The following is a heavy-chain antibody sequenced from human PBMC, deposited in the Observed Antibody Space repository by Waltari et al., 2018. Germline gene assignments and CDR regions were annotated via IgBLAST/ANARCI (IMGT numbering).Heavy chain of an antibody. D-gene: IGHD2-15*01. CDR1: GFTFRSHW. CDR3: VFRLLGDLSHFEH. Sequence: EVQLVESGGGLVQPGGSLRLSCAASGFTFRSHWMTWVRQAPGKGLDCVANIEENGEEKYYVDSVKGRLTISRDNAKNSLYLQMNSLRAEDTAVYYCVFRLLGDLSHFEHWGQGTVVTVSS. CDR2: IEENGEEK. V-gene: IGHV3-7*01. J-gene: IGHJ1*01.